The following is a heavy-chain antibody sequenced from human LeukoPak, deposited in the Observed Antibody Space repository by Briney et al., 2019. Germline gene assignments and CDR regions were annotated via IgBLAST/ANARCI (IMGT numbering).Heavy chain of an antibody. Sequence: PSETLSLTCTVSGGSINGHYWSWIRQPPRKGLEWIGYIYYSGSTTYNPSLKSRVTISVDTPKNQFSLRVSSVTAAETAVYYCARVSGTYSMYYFDYWGQGTLVTVSS. CDR1: GGSINGHY. V-gene: IGHV4-59*11. CDR2: IYYSGST. CDR3: ARVSGTYSMYYFDY. J-gene: IGHJ4*02. D-gene: IGHD1-26*01.